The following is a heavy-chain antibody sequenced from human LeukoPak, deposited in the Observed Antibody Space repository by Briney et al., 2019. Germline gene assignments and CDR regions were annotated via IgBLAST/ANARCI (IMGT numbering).Heavy chain of an antibody. CDR2: IKQDGTVQ. Sequence: GGSLRLSCAASGFALSAYWMNWVRQAPGKGLQWLANIKQDGTVQHYVDSVKGRSTISRDNAKNSLFLQMNSLGAEDTALYYCARDYTATGAMDVWGQGTTVTVS. V-gene: IGHV3-7*01. CDR1: GFALSAYW. J-gene: IGHJ6*02. D-gene: IGHD2-21*02. CDR3: ARDYTATGAMDV.